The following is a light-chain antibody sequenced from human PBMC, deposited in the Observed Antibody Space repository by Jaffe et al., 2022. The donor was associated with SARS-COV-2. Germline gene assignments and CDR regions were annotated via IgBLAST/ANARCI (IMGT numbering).Light chain of an antibody. J-gene: IGLJ1*01. V-gene: IGLV2-14*01. Sequence: QSALTQPASVSGSPGQSITISCTGTSSDIGGYKYVSWYQQHPGKAPKLMIYEVSNRTPGVSNRISGSKSGNTASLTISGLQAEDEADYYCGSFAASNTYVFGPGTTVTVL. CDR3: GSFAASNTYV. CDR2: EVS. CDR1: SSDIGGYKY.